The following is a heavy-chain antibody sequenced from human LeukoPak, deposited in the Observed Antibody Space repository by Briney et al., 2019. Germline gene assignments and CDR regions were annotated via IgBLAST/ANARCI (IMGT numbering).Heavy chain of an antibody. J-gene: IGHJ5*02. CDR2: IYYSGST. D-gene: IGHD3-3*01. Sequence: KPSETLSLTCTVSGGSISSGGYYWSWIRQHPGKGLEWIGYIYYSGSTYYNPSLKSRVTISVDTSKNQFSLKLSSVTAADTAVYYCARVYYDFNWFDPWGQGSLVTVSS. CDR1: GGSISSGGYY. CDR3: ARVYYDFNWFDP. V-gene: IGHV4-61*08.